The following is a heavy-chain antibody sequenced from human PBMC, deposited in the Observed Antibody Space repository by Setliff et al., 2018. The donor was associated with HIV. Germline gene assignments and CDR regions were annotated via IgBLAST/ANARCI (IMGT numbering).Heavy chain of an antibody. V-gene: IGHV1-8*01. CDR3: ARGSYSSSWYCYYYYYGMDV. CDR2: MNPNSGNT. J-gene: IGHJ6*02. CDR1: GYTFTSYD. Sequence: ASVPFSCPDSGYTFTSYDINGVRQATGQGLEWMGWMNPNSGNTGYAQKFQGRVTMTRNTSISTAYMELSSLRSEDTAVYYCARGSYSSSWYCYYYYYGMDVWGQGTTVPVSS. D-gene: IGHD6-13*01.